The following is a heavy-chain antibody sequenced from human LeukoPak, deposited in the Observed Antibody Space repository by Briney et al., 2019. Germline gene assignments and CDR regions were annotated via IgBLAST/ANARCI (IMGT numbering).Heavy chain of an antibody. V-gene: IGHV4-59*01. J-gene: IGHJ3*01. CDR2: IDYRGST. CDR1: GGSISTYY. Sequence: PSETLSLTCTVSGGSISTYYWSWIRQSPGKGLEWIAYIDYRGSTTYNPSLRSRVTISVDTSRNQFSLKLSPVTAADTAVYYCARSRSGYSYDHAAFEVWGQGTLVTVSS. CDR3: ARSRSGYSYDHAAFEV. D-gene: IGHD5-18*01.